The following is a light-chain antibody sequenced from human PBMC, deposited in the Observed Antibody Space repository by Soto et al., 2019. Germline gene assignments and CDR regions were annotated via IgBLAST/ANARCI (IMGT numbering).Light chain of an antibody. CDR2: DAS. J-gene: IGKJ2*01. Sequence: EIVLTQSPATLSLSPGERATLSCRASQSVSTYLAWYQQKPGQAPRLLIYDASNRATGIPVRFSGSGSGTDFPLTISSLEPEDFAVYYCQNRSNWPRTFGQGTKLEIK. V-gene: IGKV3-11*01. CDR3: QNRSNWPRT. CDR1: QSVSTY.